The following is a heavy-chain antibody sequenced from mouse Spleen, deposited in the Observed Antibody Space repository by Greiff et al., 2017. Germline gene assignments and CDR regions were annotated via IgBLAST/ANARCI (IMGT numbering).Heavy chain of an antibody. CDR1: GYSITSGYY. CDR3: ARDLPLGSYYAMDY. V-gene: IGHV3-6*02. Sequence: ESGPGLVKPSQSLSLTCSVTGYSITSGYYWNWIRQFPGNKLEWMGYISYDGSNNYNPSLKNRISITRDTSKNQFFLKLNSVTTEDTATYYCARDLPLGSYYAMDYWGQGTSVTVSS. J-gene: IGHJ4*01. CDR2: ISYDGSN.